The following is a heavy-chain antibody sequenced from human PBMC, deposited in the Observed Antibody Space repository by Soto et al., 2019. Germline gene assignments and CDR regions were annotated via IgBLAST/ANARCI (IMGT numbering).Heavy chain of an antibody. J-gene: IGHJ4*02. V-gene: IGHV2-5*02. Sequence: QITLKESGPTLVKPTQTLTLTCTFSGFSLSTNGVGVDWIRQPPGKALEWLALIYWDDDKRYSPSLKSRLTITTDTSKNQVVLTMTNMDPVDTATYYCAHRRGGLDYWGQGTLVTVSS. CDR2: IYWDDDK. CDR3: AHRRGGLDY. CDR1: GFSLSTNGVG.